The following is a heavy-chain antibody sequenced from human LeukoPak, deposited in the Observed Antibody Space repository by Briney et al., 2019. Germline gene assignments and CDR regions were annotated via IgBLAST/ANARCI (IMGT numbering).Heavy chain of an antibody. CDR3: ARVYSGYDYFDY. D-gene: IGHD5-12*01. J-gene: IGHJ4*02. CDR1: GGSISRSY. CDR2: IYGSGTI. V-gene: IGHV4-4*07. Sequence: PSETLSLTCTVSGGSISRSYWSWMRQPAGKGPEWIGRIYGSGTITYNPSLESRVTISVDTSKNQFSPKLSSVTAADTAVYYCARVYSGYDYFDYWGQGTLVTVSS.